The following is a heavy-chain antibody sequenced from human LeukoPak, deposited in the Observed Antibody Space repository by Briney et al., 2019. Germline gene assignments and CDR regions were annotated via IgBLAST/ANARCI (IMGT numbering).Heavy chain of an antibody. V-gene: IGHV3-9*01. CDR2: ISWNSGSI. CDR1: GFTFDDYA. D-gene: IGHD1-26*01. CDR3: LTILETTIDAFDI. J-gene: IGHJ3*02. Sequence: GGSLRLSCAASGFTFDDYAMHWVRQAPGKGLEWVSGISWNSGSIGYADSVKGRFTVSRDDAKKTLYLQMNSLRAEDTAVYYCLTILETTIDAFDIWGQGAMVTVSS.